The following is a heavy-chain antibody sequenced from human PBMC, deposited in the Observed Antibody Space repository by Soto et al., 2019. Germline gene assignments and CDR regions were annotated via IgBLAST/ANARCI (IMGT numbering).Heavy chain of an antibody. Sequence: GGSLRVSCAGSGFTFGDSYMSWIRQAPGKGLEWLSYISPGSRYPAYADSVKGRFTISRDNAKRSLYLQMMSLTAEDTAIYYCVRGGGGGLFDPWGQGTMVTVSS. CDR2: ISPGSRYP. CDR1: GFTFGDSY. J-gene: IGHJ5*01. D-gene: IGHD2-15*01. V-gene: IGHV3-11*06. CDR3: VRGGGGGLFDP.